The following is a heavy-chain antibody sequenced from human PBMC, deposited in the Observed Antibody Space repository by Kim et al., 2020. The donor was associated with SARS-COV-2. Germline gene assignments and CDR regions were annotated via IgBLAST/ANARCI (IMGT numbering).Heavy chain of an antibody. CDR2: IRSKAYGGTT. V-gene: IGHV3-49*04. CDR1: GFTFGDYA. Sequence: GGSLRLSCTASGFTFGDYAMSWVRQAPGKGLEWVGFIRSKAYGGTTEYAASVKGRFTISRDDSKSIAYLQMNSLKTEDTAVYYCTRGIVVVVAATPRVYGMDVWGQGTTVTVSS. J-gene: IGHJ6*02. D-gene: IGHD2-15*01. CDR3: TRGIVVVVAATPRVYGMDV.